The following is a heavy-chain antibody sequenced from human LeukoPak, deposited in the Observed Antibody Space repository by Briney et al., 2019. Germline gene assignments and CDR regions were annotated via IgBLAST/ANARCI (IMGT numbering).Heavy chain of an antibody. D-gene: IGHD3-9*01. V-gene: IGHV4-39*07. CDR2: IYYSGST. J-gene: IGHJ4*02. CDR1: GGSISSSSYY. Sequence: LETLSLTCTVSGGSISSSSYYWGWIRQPPGKGLEWIGSIYYSGSTYYNPSLKSRVTISVDTSKNQFSLKLSSVTAADTAVYYCASILTGYLYYFDYWGQGTLVTVSS. CDR3: ASILTGYLYYFDY.